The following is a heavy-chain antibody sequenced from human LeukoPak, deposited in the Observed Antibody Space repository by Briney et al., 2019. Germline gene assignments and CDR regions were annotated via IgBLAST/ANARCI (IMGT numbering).Heavy chain of an antibody. CDR3: ARQIAVVEPTDPNWFDS. CDR2: IFYSGNT. Sequence: SETLSLTCTVSGASISSSSFYWGWIRQPPGKGLEWIGSIFYSGNTYYTPSLQSRVTMSLDTSKSQFSLTLTSVTAADTAVYYCARQIAVVEPTDPNWFDSWGQGTLVTVSS. D-gene: IGHD2-21*01. J-gene: IGHJ5*01. V-gene: IGHV4-39*07. CDR1: GASISSSSFY.